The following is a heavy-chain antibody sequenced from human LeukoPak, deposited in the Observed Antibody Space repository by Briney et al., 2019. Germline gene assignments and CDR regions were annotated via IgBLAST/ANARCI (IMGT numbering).Heavy chain of an antibody. CDR1: GYTFTSYG. CDR3: ARGDQSYYYDSREDAFDI. D-gene: IGHD3-22*01. Sequence: ASVKVSCKASGYTFTSYGISWVRQAPGQGLEWMGWISAHNGNTNYAQKLQGRVTMTTDTSTSTAYMELRSLRSDDTAVYYCARGDQSYYYDSREDAFDIWGQGTMVTVSS. V-gene: IGHV1-18*01. J-gene: IGHJ3*02. CDR2: ISAHNGNT.